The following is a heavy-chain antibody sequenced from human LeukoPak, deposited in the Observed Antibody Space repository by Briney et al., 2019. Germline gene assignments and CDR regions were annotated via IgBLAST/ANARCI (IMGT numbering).Heavy chain of an antibody. D-gene: IGHD2-2*01. J-gene: IGHJ4*02. CDR3: ARDPSLYCGTTSCYDLDY. CDR2: LHADGNEK. V-gene: IGHV3-7*01. CDR1: GFSLSGYW. Sequence: GGSLRLSCAASGFSLSGYWMSWVRQAPGKGLEWVARLHADGNEKYYVDSVKGRFTVSRDNAKNSLYLQMDSLRAEDTAVYYCARDPSLYCGTTSCYDLDYWGQGTLVTVSS.